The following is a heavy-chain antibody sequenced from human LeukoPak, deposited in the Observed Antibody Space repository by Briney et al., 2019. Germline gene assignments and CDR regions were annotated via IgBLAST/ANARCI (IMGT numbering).Heavy chain of an antibody. D-gene: IGHD5-24*01. V-gene: IGHV3-7*01. J-gene: IGHJ4*02. CDR3: AAWTDRGYNF. CDR2: INPDGSQK. CDR1: GFTFSGSW. Sequence: TGESLRLSCAASGFTFSGSWMNWVRQAPGKGLEWVANINPDGSQKRFVDSVMGRFTMSRDNAKNSLYLQMNSLRAEDTAVFYCAAWTDRGYNFWGQGTLVTVSS.